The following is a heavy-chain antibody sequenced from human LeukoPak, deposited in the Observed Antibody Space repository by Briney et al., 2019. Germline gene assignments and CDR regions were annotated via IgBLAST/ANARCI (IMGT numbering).Heavy chain of an antibody. CDR2: IYYSGST. Sequence: SETLSLTCTVSGGSISSSIYYWGWIRQPPGQGLEWVGSIYYSGSTYYDPSLKSRVTISVDTSKNQFSLKLSSVTAADTAVYYCARRHYYDTTGPGGDAFDIWGQGTMVTVSS. D-gene: IGHD3-22*01. CDR3: ARRHYYDTTGPGGDAFDI. V-gene: IGHV4-39*01. CDR1: GGSISSSIYY. J-gene: IGHJ3*02.